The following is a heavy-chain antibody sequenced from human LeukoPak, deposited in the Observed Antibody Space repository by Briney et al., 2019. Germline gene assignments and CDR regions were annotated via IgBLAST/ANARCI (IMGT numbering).Heavy chain of an antibody. D-gene: IGHD4-23*01. V-gene: IGHV3-20*04. CDR1: GFIFEGYG. CDR2: INWNGGRT. Sequence: GGSLRLSCTASGFIFEGYGMSWVRQAPGKGLEWVCGINWNGGRTGYGDSVKGRFTISRDNAKNLLYLQMDSLRAEDTAFYYCAFDYGGNFGPRGGAFDTWGQGTMVTVSS. CDR3: AFDYGGNFGPRGGAFDT. J-gene: IGHJ3*02.